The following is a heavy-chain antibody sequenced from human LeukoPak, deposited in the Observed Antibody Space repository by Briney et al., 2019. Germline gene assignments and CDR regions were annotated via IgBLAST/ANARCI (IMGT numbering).Heavy chain of an antibody. Sequence: ASVKVSCKASGYTFTSYGISWVRQAPGQGLEWMGWISAYNGNTNYAQKLQGRVTMTTDTSTSTAYMELRSLRSDDTAVYYCAKDPKRGSSWQRPDYWGQGTLVTVSS. CDR1: GYTFTSYG. D-gene: IGHD6-13*01. J-gene: IGHJ4*02. CDR3: AKDPKRGSSWQRPDY. V-gene: IGHV1-18*01. CDR2: ISAYNGNT.